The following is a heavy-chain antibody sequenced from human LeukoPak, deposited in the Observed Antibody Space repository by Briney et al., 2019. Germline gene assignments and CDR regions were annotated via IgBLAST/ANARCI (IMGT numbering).Heavy chain of an antibody. CDR1: GFTFSSFD. CDR2: ISTSSRYI. V-gene: IGHV3-21*01. J-gene: IGHJ5*02. CDR3: ARADCSGSTCYLRRSWFDP. D-gene: IGHD2-2*01. Sequence: GGSLRLSCAASGFTFSSFDMNWVRQAPGKGLEWVSSISTSSRYIYYRDSVKGRFTISRDDAKNSLYLQMTSLRVEDTAVYYCARADCSGSTCYLRRSWFDPWGQGTLVTVSS.